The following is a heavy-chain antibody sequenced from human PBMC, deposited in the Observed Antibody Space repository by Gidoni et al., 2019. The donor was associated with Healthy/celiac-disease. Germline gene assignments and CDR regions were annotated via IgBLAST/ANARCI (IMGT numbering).Heavy chain of an antibody. D-gene: IGHD1-26*01. CDR3: VKCFGGSYYDAFDI. J-gene: IGHJ3*02. Sequence: EVQLVESGRGLVQPGGSLRHSCSASGFTFSSYAMHWVRQAPGKGLEYVSAISSNVGSTYYADSVKGRFTISRDNSKNTLYLQMSSLRAEYTAVYYCVKCFGGSYYDAFDIWVQGTMVTVSS. CDR1: GFTFSSYA. V-gene: IGHV3-64D*08. CDR2: ISSNVGST.